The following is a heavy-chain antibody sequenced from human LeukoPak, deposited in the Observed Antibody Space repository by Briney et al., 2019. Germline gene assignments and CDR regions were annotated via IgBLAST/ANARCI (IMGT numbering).Heavy chain of an antibody. V-gene: IGHV3-9*01. D-gene: IGHD6-13*01. Sequence: AGGSLRLSCAASGFTFDDYAMHWVRQAPGKGLEWVSGISWNSGSIGYADSVKGRFTISRDNAKNSLYLQMNSLRAEDTALYYCAKDKGSSWSNFDYWGQGTLVTVSS. J-gene: IGHJ4*02. CDR2: ISWNSGSI. CDR3: AKDKGSSWSNFDY. CDR1: GFTFDDYA.